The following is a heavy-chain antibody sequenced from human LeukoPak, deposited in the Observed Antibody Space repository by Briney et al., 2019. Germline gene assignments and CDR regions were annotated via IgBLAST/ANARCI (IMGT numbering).Heavy chain of an antibody. V-gene: IGHV4-39*07. CDR1: GGSISSSSYY. D-gene: IGHD3-22*01. CDR2: IYYSGST. Sequence: SETLSLTCTVSGGSISSSSYYWGWIRQPPGKGLEWIGSIYYSGSTYYNPSLKSRVTISVDTSKNQFSLKLSSVTAADTAVYYCARESHDSSGYFRDGAFDIWGQGTMVTVSS. CDR3: ARESHDSSGYFRDGAFDI. J-gene: IGHJ3*02.